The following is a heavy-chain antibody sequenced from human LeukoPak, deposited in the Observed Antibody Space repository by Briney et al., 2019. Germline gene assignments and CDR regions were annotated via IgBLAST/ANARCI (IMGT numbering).Heavy chain of an antibody. Sequence: SVKVSCKASGGTFSSYAISWVRQAPGQGLEWMGRIIPILGIANYAQKFQGGVTITADKSTSTAYMELSSLRSEDTAVYYCAGSTFGGVIVLIDYWGQGTLVTVSS. V-gene: IGHV1-69*04. J-gene: IGHJ4*02. D-gene: IGHD3-16*02. CDR2: IIPILGIA. CDR1: GGTFSSYA. CDR3: AGSTFGGVIVLIDY.